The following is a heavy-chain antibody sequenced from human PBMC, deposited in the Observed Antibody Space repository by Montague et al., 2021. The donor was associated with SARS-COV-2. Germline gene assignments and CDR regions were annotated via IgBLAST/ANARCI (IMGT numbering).Heavy chain of an antibody. J-gene: IGHJ4*02. CDR3: ARGPDSSGYYNDFDY. CDR1: GGSFSGYY. V-gene: IGHV4-34*01. CDR2: INHSGST. D-gene: IGHD3-22*01. Sequence: SETLSLTCAVYGGSFSGYYWSWIRQPPGKGLEWIGEINHSGSTNYNPSLRRRVTISVDRSKNQFSLKLSSVTAADTAVYYCARGPDSSGYYNDFDYWGQGTLVTVSS.